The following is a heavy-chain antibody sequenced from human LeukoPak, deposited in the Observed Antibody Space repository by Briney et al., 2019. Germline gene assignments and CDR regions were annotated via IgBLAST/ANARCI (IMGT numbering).Heavy chain of an antibody. CDR1: GFTFSSYS. Sequence: GGSLRLSCAASGFTFSSYSMNWVRQAPGKGLEWVSFISDDSKYIYYADSVKGRFSISRDNAKRSLYLQMNSLRAEDTAVYYCARDSRIAAAGTGAAPDYWGQGTLVTVSS. CDR2: ISDDSKYI. D-gene: IGHD6-13*01. CDR3: ARDSRIAAAGTGAAPDY. J-gene: IGHJ4*02. V-gene: IGHV3-21*01.